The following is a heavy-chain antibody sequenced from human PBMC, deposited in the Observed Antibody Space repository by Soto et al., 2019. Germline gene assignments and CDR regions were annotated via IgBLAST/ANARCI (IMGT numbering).Heavy chain of an antibody. CDR1: GYTFTSYY. V-gene: IGHV1-46*03. D-gene: IGHD3-9*01. CDR2: INPSGGST. Sequence: ASVKVSCKASGYTFTSYYMHWVRQAPRQGLEWMGIINPSGGSTSYAQKFQGRVTMTRDTSTSTVYMELSSLRSEDTAVYYCARGYYDILTGYYNDWFDPWGQGTLVTVSS. CDR3: ARGYYDILTGYYNDWFDP. J-gene: IGHJ5*02.